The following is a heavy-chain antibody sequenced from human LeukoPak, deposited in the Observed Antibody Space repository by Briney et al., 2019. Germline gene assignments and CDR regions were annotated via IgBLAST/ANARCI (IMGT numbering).Heavy chain of an antibody. V-gene: IGHV3-7*01. CDR3: ARDLGQYYDTSDNWFDP. D-gene: IGHD3-22*01. J-gene: IGHJ5*02. CDR2: IKKDGSEK. CDR1: GFTFSSYW. Sequence: GGSLRLSCAASGFTFSSYWMSWVRQVPGKGLEWVANIKKDGSEKKYVDSVKGRFTISRDNAKNTLNLQMNSLRAEDTAVYYCARDLGQYYDTSDNWFDPWGQGTLVTVSS.